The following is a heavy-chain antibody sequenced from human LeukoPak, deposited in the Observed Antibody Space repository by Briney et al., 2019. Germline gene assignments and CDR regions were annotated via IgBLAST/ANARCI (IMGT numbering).Heavy chain of an antibody. D-gene: IGHD1-26*01. CDR3: ASLGATTIYYYGMDV. J-gene: IGHJ6*02. CDR2: INPNSGGT. Sequence: ASVKVSCKASGYTFTSHYMQWVRLAPGQGLEWMGWINPNSGGTNYAQKFQGRVTMTRDTSISTAYMELSRLRSDDTAAYYCASLGATTIYYYGMDVWGQGTTVTVSS. V-gene: IGHV1-2*02. CDR1: GYTFTSHY.